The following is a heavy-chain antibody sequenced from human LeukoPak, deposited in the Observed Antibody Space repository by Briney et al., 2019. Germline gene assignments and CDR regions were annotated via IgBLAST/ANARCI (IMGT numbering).Heavy chain of an antibody. J-gene: IGHJ3*02. CDR1: GASISSYY. Sequence: SETLSLTCTVSGASISSYYWSWIRQPPGKGLEWIAYKYYSGSTDSNPSLKSRVSISVDTSKNQFSLKLSSVTAADTAIYYCARHRFAWYDFDIWGQGTMVRVSS. CDR2: KYYSGST. V-gene: IGHV4-59*08. CDR3: ARHRFAWYDFDI. D-gene: IGHD3-9*01.